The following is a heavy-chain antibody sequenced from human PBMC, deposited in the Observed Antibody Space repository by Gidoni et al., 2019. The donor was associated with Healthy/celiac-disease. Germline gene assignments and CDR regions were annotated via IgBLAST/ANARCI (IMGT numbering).Heavy chain of an antibody. V-gene: IGHV3-30*18. D-gene: IGHD3-22*01. J-gene: IGHJ4*02. Sequence: QVQLVESGGGVVQPGRSLRLSCAASGFTFSSYGMHWVRQAPGKGLEWVAVISYDGSNKYYADSVKGRFTISRDNSKNTLYLQMNSLRAEDTAVHYCAKGSQTYYYDSSGYYYRSFDYWGQGTLVTVSS. CDR2: ISYDGSNK. CDR3: AKGSQTYYYDSSGYYYRSFDY. CDR1: GFTFSSYG.